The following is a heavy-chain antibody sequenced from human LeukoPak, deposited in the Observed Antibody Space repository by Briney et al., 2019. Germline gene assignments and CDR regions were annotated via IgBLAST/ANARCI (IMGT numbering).Heavy chain of an antibody. Sequence: SVKVSCKASGGTFSSYTISWVRQAPGQGLEWMGRIIPILGIANYAQKFQGRVTITADKSTSTAYMELSSLRSEDTAVYYCAREIAVAGRYYFDYWGQGTLVTVSS. J-gene: IGHJ4*02. CDR2: IIPILGIA. D-gene: IGHD6-19*01. CDR1: GGTFSSYT. CDR3: AREIAVAGRYYFDY. V-gene: IGHV1-69*04.